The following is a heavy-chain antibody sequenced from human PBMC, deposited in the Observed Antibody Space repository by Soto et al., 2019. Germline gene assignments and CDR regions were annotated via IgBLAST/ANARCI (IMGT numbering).Heavy chain of an antibody. J-gene: IGHJ4*02. Sequence: QITLKESGPNLVKPTQTLTLTCSSSGLALSRSGVGVGLIRQPPGKALEWVGIIFSNDENRYNPSLKNRISITQDTSKNHVILTSDNLDPLDTATYYCLYDPYCGGDRSSQWRQGTLVTVSS. CDR1: GLALSRSGVG. CDR2: IFSNDEN. V-gene: IGHV2-5*01. CDR3: LYDPYCGGDRSSQ. D-gene: IGHD2-21*02.